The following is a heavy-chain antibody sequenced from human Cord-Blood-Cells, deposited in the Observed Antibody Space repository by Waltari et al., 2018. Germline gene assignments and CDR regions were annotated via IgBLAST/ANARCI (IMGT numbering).Heavy chain of an antibody. J-gene: IGHJ4*02. D-gene: IGHD3-22*01. V-gene: IGHV1-69*01. CDR3: ARSRDYYDSSGFDY. CDR1: GGTFSSYA. CDR2: IIPIFGTA. Sequence: QEQLVQSGAEVQKPGSSVKVTCKDSGGTFSSYAISWVGEAPGQGLEWMGGIIPIFGTANYAQKFQGRVTITADESTSTAYMELSSLRSEDTAVYYCARSRDYYDSSGFDYWGQGTLVTVSS.